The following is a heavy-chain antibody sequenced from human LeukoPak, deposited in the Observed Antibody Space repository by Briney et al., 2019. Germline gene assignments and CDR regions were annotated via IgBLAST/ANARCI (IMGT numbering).Heavy chain of an antibody. D-gene: IGHD3-16*01. Sequence: GGSLRLSCAASGFTFSDSSMNWVRQAPGKGLEWLSYISSRSSAIYYADSVKGRFTVSRDNARNSLYLQMNSLRAEDTAVYYCAKQRYGGEDYWGQGTLVTVSS. V-gene: IGHV3-48*04. CDR3: AKQRYGGEDY. CDR1: GFTFSDSS. CDR2: ISSRSSAI. J-gene: IGHJ4*02.